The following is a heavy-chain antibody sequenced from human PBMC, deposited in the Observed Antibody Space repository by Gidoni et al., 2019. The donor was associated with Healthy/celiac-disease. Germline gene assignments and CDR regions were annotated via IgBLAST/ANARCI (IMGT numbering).Heavy chain of an antibody. J-gene: IGHJ3*02. V-gene: IGHV4-59*01. D-gene: IGHD3-22*01. CDR3: VGRYYDSSGHNAFDI. Sequence: QVQLQESGPGLVKPSETLSLTCTVSGGSISSYYWSWIRQPPGKGLEWIGYIYYSGSTNYNPSLKSRVTISVDTSKNQFSLKLSSVTAADTAVYYCVGRYYDSSGHNAFDIWGQGTMVTVSS. CDR2: IYYSGST. CDR1: GGSISSYY.